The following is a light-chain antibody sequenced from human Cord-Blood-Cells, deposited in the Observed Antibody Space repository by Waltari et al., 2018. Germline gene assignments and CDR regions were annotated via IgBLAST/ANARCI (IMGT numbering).Light chain of an antibody. CDR2: ECS. CDR1: SSDVGSYNL. J-gene: IGLJ2*01. Sequence: QSALNQPASVSGSPGQSITISCTGTSSDVGSYNLVSWYQQHPGKAPTLMIYECSKLPAGVSNRFSGSKSGNTASLTISGRQAEDEADYYCCSYAGSSSVVFGGGTKLTVL. CDR3: CSYAGSSSVV. V-gene: IGLV2-23*01.